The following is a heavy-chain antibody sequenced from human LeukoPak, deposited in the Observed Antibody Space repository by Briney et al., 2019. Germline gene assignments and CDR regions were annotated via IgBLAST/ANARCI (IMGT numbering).Heavy chain of an antibody. J-gene: IGHJ4*02. D-gene: IGHD5-18*01. Sequence: PGGSLRLSCAASGFSFHDYAMEWVRQAPGKGLEWVSLISADGGSTYYADSVKGRFTISRDNAKNSLYLQMNSLRAEDTAVYYCASGYSYGLDYWGQGTLVTVSS. V-gene: IGHV3-43*02. CDR3: ASGYSYGLDY. CDR1: GFSFHDYA. CDR2: ISADGGST.